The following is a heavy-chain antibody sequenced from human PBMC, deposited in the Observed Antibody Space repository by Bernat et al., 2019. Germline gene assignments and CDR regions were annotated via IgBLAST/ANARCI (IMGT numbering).Heavy chain of an antibody. V-gene: IGHV3-48*01. D-gene: IGHD2-15*01. CDR1: GFTFSSYA. CDR2: INIYNTI. Sequence: EVQLLESGGGLVQPGGSLRLSCAASGFTFSSYAMSWVRQAPGRGLEWISYINIYNTIFDAASVKGRFTVSRDNAKNSLYLQMNSLRAEDTAVYFCARDKDYAFDIWGQGTMVTVSS. CDR3: ARDKDYAFDI. J-gene: IGHJ3*02.